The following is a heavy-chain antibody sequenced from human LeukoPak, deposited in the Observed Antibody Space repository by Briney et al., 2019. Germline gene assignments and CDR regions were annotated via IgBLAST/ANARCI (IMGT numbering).Heavy chain of an antibody. Sequence: GASVKVSCKASGYTFTSYYMHWVRQAPGQGLEWMGIINPSGGSTSYAQKFQGRVTMTRDMSTSTVYMELSSLRSEDTAVYYCATAGYSYGSFYYYYYMDVWGKGTTVTVSS. CDR2: INPSGGST. CDR3: ATAGYSYGSFYYYYYMDV. CDR1: GYTFTSYY. J-gene: IGHJ6*03. V-gene: IGHV1-46*01. D-gene: IGHD5-18*01.